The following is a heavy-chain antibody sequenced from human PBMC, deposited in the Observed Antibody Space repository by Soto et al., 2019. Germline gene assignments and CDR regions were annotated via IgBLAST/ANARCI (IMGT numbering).Heavy chain of an antibody. CDR1: GFAFSNYG. CDR2: MSFEGSNE. CDR3: AKVLEDYSYEYNFDD. J-gene: IGHJ4*02. V-gene: IGHV3-30*18. D-gene: IGHD5-18*01. Sequence: GWSLRLSCVASGFAFSNYGMHWVRQAPGKGLEWVAVMSFEGSNEYYADSVKGRFTVSRDNSKNTLYLQMNSLRAEDTAVYYCAKVLEDYSYEYNFDDSGQGILVTVSS.